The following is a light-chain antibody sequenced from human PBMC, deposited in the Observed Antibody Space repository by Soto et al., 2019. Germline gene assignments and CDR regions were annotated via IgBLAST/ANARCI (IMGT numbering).Light chain of an antibody. Sequence: DIQITQSPPTLSASVGDRVTITCRASQTISTWLAWYQQKPGKAPKLLIYKASKLENGVPSRFSGSGSGTEFTLTISSLQPDDFATYYCQQYNSYSTVGQGTKVDSK. CDR2: KAS. CDR3: QQYNSYST. CDR1: QTISTW. J-gene: IGKJ1*01. V-gene: IGKV1-5*03.